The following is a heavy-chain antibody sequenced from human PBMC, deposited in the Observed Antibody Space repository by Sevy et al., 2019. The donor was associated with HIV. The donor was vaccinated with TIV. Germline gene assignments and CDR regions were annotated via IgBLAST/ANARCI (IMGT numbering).Heavy chain of an antibody. Sequence: GGSLRLSCAASGFTFSTYAMTWVRQAPGRGLEWVSVISFSGGSTYYADSVKGLFTISKDNSKNTLYLQMNSLRAEDTAVYYCAKDRVSGAYYTGDFDYWGQGTLVTVSS. CDR1: GFTFSTYA. J-gene: IGHJ4*02. D-gene: IGHD3-3*01. CDR2: ISFSGGST. V-gene: IGHV3-23*01. CDR3: AKDRVSGAYYTGDFDY.